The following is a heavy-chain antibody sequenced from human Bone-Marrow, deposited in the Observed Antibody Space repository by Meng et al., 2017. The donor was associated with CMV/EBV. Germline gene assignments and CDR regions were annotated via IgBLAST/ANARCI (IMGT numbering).Heavy chain of an antibody. Sequence: SETLSLTCAVYGGSFSGYYWSWIRQPPGKGLEWIGGINHSGSTNYNPSLKSRVTISVDTSKNQFSLKLSSVSAADTALYYCASTYYDFWSGFYWGQGTLVTVSS. V-gene: IGHV4-34*01. J-gene: IGHJ4*02. CDR2: INHSGST. CDR1: GGSFSGYY. D-gene: IGHD3-3*01. CDR3: ASTYYDFWSGFY.